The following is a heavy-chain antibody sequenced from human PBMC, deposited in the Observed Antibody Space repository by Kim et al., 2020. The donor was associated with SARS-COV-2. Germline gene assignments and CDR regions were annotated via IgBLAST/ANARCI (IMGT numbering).Heavy chain of an antibody. CDR1: GFTFSSYA. Sequence: GGSLRLSCAASGFTFSSYAMHWVRQAPGKGLEWVAVISYDGSNKYYADSVKGRFTISRDNSKNTLYLQMNSLRAEDTAVYYCARVTKGTNGPSIAARGGYFDYWGQGTLVTVSS. CDR2: ISYDGSNK. J-gene: IGHJ4*02. V-gene: IGHV3-30-3*01. D-gene: IGHD6-6*01. CDR3: ARVTKGTNGPSIAARGGYFDY.